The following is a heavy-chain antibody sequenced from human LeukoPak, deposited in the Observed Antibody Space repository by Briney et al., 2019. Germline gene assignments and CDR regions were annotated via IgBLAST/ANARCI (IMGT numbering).Heavy chain of an antibody. Sequence: SETLSLTCTVSGGSVSIYFWSWVRRPAGKGLEWIGRISGSGSTNYNPFLRGRVTLPLDTSKNQLSLKLTSVTAADTAVYYCARECSGSYCGHMDVWGKGTTVTVSS. CDR3: ARECSGSYCGHMDV. J-gene: IGHJ6*03. V-gene: IGHV4-4*07. CDR2: ISGSGST. CDR1: GGSVSIYF. D-gene: IGHD3-10*02.